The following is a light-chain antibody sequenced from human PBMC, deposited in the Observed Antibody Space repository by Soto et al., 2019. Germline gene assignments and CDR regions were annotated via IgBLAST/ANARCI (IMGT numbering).Light chain of an antibody. Sequence: VLTQSAGTVSLSPGEGATLSCRASQSVRSNFLAWYQQKPGQAPSLLIYGASNRATGIPDRFSGSGSGTDFTLTITRLEPEDFAMYYCQRYDSFRTFGQGTKVDIK. CDR2: GAS. J-gene: IGKJ1*01. CDR1: QSVRSNF. V-gene: IGKV3-20*01. CDR3: QRYDSFRT.